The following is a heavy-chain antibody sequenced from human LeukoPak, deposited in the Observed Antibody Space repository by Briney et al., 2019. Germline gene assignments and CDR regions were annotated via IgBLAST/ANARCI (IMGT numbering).Heavy chain of an antibody. CDR1: GFTLSSYA. V-gene: IGHV3-30-3*01. J-gene: IGHJ4*02. D-gene: IGHD1-1*01. CDR2: ISYDGSNK. CDR3: ARGKTTLDY. Sequence: GGSLRLSCVLSGFTLSSYAMHWVRQAPGKGLEWVAVISYDGSNKYYADSVKGRFTISRDNSKNTLYLQMNSLRAEDTAVYYCARGKTTLDYWGQGTLVTVSS.